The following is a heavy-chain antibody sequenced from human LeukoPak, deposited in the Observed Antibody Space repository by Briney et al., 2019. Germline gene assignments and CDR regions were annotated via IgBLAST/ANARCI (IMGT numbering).Heavy chain of an antibody. CDR2: IAYDGSST. CDR1: GFTFSNYA. Sequence: GGSLRLSCAAAGFTFSNYAIHCVRQAPGKGLEWVAVIAYDGSSTVYADSVKGRFTISRDNSKNTLYLQMNSLRTEDTAVYYCARGASTAAKYGMDVWGRGTAVTVSS. V-gene: IGHV3-30*04. CDR3: ARGASTAAKYGMDV. D-gene: IGHD2-21*02. J-gene: IGHJ6*02.